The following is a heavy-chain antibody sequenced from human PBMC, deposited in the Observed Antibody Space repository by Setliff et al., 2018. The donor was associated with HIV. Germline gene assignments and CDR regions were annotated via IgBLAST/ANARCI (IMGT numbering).Heavy chain of an antibody. J-gene: IGHJ5*02. V-gene: IGHV1-8*02. CDR3: ARKHKVSLGRGIVVLWGFDP. CDR2: MNPNSGNS. CDR1: GYNFINND. D-gene: IGHD3-10*01. Sequence: GASVKVSCKASGYNFINNDINWVRQATGQGLEWMGWMNPNSGNSGYAQKFQGRVTMTRSTSFSTAYMELSNLTSDDTAIYYCARKHKVSLGRGIVVLWGFDPWGQGTLVTVSS.